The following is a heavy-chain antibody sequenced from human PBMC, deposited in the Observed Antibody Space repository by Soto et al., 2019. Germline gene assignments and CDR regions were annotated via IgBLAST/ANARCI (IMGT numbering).Heavy chain of an antibody. CDR1: GFTFSSYG. CDR2: ISYDGSNK. J-gene: IGHJ6*02. V-gene: IGHV3-30*18. Sequence: GGSLRLSCASSGFTFSSYGMHWVRQAPGKGLEWVAVISYDGSNKYYADSVKGRFTISRDNSKNTLYLQMNSLRAEDAAVYYCAKSYDFWINGSYGMDVWGQGTTVTVSS. D-gene: IGHD3-3*01. CDR3: AKSYDFWINGSYGMDV.